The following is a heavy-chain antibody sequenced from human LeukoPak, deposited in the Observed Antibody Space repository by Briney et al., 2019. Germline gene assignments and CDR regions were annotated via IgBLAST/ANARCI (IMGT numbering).Heavy chain of an antibody. Sequence: SQTLSLTCAISGDSVSSNSAAWNWIRQSPSGGLEWLGRTYYRSKWYNDYAVSVKSRMTINPDTSRNQFSLQLNSVTPEDTAVYYCARDPHSGYSLNFDSWGQGTLVTVSS. J-gene: IGHJ4*02. V-gene: IGHV6-1*01. CDR2: TYYRSKWYN. CDR3: ARDPHSGYSLNFDS. CDR1: GDSVSSNSAA. D-gene: IGHD5-12*01.